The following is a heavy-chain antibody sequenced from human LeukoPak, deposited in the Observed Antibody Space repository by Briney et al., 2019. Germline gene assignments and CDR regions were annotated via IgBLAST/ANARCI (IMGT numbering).Heavy chain of an antibody. CDR2: IASTGET. D-gene: IGHD3-16*01. Sequence: GGSLRLFCAASGYTLSTFDMQWVPGAWARRVEWVSSIASTGETYYAGSVEGRFTISREKAKNSLYLQINSLRAGQTAMYLCVRGGEIGFDYWGQGTLVTVSS. CDR3: VRGGEIGFDY. V-gene: IGHV3-13*01. J-gene: IGHJ4*02. CDR1: GYTLSTFD.